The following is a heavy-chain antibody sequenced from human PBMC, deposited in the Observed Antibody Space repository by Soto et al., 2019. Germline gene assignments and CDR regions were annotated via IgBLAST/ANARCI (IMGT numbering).Heavy chain of an antibody. D-gene: IGHD3-10*01. Sequence: EVQLVESGGGLVKPGGSLRLSCAASGCTLTSYSMNWVRQAPGKGLEWVSSISSSSSHIYYADSVKGRFTISRDNARNSVYLQMNSLRAEDTAVYYCVRERGLSSFYGMDVW. CDR3: VRERGLSSFYGMDV. V-gene: IGHV3-21*02. CDR1: GCTLTSYS. CDR2: ISSSSSHI. J-gene: IGHJ6*01.